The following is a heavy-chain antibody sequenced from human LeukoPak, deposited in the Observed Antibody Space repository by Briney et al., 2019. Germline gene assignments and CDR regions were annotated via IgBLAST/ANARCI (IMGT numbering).Heavy chain of an antibody. CDR3: AKRGYSYGYGGDAFDI. D-gene: IGHD5-18*01. CDR1: GFTFSSYA. Sequence: GGSLRLSCAASGFTFSSYAMSWVRQAPGKGLEWVSAISGGGGSTYYADSVKGRFTISRDNSKNTLYLQMNSLRAEDTAVYYCAKRGYSYGYGGDAFDIWGQGTMVTVSS. CDR2: ISGGGGST. J-gene: IGHJ3*02. V-gene: IGHV3-23*01.